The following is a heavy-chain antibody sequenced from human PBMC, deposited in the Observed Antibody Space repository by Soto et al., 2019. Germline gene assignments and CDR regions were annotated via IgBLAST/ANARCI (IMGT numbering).Heavy chain of an antibody. CDR1: GGSFSGYY. V-gene: IGHV4-34*01. J-gene: IGHJ6*03. CDR3: ARGLLGLTRGDYYMDV. Sequence: SETLSLTCAVYGGSFSGYYWSWIRQPPGKGLEWIGEINHSGSTNYNPSLKSRVTISVDTSKNQFSLKLSSVTAADTAVYYCARGLLGLTRGDYYMDVWGKGTTVTVSS. CDR2: INHSGST. D-gene: IGHD3-16*01.